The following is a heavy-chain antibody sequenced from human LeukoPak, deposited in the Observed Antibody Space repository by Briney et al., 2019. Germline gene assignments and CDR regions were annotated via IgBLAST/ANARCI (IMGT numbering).Heavy chain of an antibody. D-gene: IGHD3-3*01. CDR3: ARPHKYYDFWSGYPSIDFDL. V-gene: IGHV4-34*01. CDR2: INHSGST. Sequence: SETLSLTCAVYGGPFSGYYWSWIRQPPGKGLEWIGEINHSGSTNYNPSLKSRVTISVDTSKNQFSLKLSSVTAADTAVYYCARPHKYYDFWSGYPSIDFDLWGRGTLVTVSS. CDR1: GGPFSGYY. J-gene: IGHJ2*01.